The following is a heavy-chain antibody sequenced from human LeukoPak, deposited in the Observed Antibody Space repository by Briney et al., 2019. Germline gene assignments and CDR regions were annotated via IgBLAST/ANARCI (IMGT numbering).Heavy chain of an antibody. J-gene: IGHJ4*02. Sequence: GRSLRLSCAPSGFTFSSYGMHWVRQAPGKGLEWVAVIWYDGSNKYYADSVKGRFTISRDNSKNTLYLQMNSLRAEDTAVYYCARAYYDSSGYPFDYWGQGTLVTVSS. CDR2: IWYDGSNK. V-gene: IGHV3-33*08. CDR3: ARAYYDSSGYPFDY. D-gene: IGHD3-22*01. CDR1: GFTFSSYG.